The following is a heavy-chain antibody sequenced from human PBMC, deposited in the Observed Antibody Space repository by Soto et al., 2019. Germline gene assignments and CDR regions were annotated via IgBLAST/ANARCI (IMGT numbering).Heavy chain of an antibody. CDR2: IHSDGSST. CDR1: GFTFNYYW. D-gene: IGHD2-21*02. V-gene: IGHV3-74*01. CDR3: SSGDKGDFVL. Sequence: EVQLVESEGGLVQRGGSLRLSCAASGFTFNYYWMHWVRQAPGQGLVWVSHIHSDGSSTTYADSVKGRFTISRDNAKNTLYLQLNSLRAEDEAVYDYSSGDKGDFVLWGQGTTVTVSS. J-gene: IGHJ3*01.